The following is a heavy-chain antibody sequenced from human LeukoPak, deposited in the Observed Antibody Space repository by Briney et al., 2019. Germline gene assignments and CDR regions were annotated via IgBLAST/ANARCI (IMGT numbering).Heavy chain of an antibody. CDR2: INPSGGST. J-gene: IGHJ4*02. CDR3: ATEAGSGY. D-gene: IGHD3-3*01. V-gene: IGHV1-46*01. Sequence: GASVKVSCKASGYTFTSYYMHWVRQAPGQGLEWMGIINPSGGSTSYAQKFQGRVTMTEDTSTDTAYMELSSLRSEDTAVYYCATEAGSGYWGQGTLVTVSS. CDR1: GYTFTSYY.